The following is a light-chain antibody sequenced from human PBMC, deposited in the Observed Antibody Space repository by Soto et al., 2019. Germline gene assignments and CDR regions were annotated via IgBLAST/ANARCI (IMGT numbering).Light chain of an antibody. Sequence: EIVLTQSPGTLSLSPGERATLSCRASQSVSSSYLAWYKQKPGQAPRLLIYGASSRATGIPDRFSGSGSGTDFTLTISRLEPEDFAVYYCQQYGSSPPMLTFGGGTKVEIK. CDR3: QQYGSSPPMLT. J-gene: IGKJ4*01. V-gene: IGKV3-20*01. CDR1: QSVSSSY. CDR2: GAS.